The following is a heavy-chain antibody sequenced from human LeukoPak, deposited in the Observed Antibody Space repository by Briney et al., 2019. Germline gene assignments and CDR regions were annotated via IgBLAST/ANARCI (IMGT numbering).Heavy chain of an antibody. D-gene: IGHD5-18*01. CDR2: IYSGGST. J-gene: IGHJ4*02. Sequence: GGSLRLSCAASGFTVSSNYMSWVRQAPGKGLEWVSVIYSGGSTYYADSVKGRFTISRDNSKNTLYLQMNSLRAEDTAVYYCARGGYSYGWYYFDYWGQGTLVTVSS. CDR1: GFTVSSNY. CDR3: ARGGYSYGWYYFDY. V-gene: IGHV3-53*01.